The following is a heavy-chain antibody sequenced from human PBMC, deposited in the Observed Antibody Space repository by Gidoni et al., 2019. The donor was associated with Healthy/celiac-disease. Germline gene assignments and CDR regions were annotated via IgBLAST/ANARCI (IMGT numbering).Heavy chain of an antibody. CDR2: ISGSGGST. V-gene: IGHV3-23*01. D-gene: IGHD3-9*01. CDR3: AKSHDILTGYYKGWYFDL. Sequence: WYTSSSYAMSWVRQAPGKGLEWVSAISGSGGSTYYADSVKGRFTISRDNSKNTLYLQMNSLRAEDTAVYYCAKSHDILTGYYKGWYFDLWGRGTLVTVSS. J-gene: IGHJ2*01. CDR1: WYTSSSYA.